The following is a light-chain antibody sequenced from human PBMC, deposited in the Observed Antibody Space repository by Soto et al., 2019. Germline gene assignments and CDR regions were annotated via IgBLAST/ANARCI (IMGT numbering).Light chain of an antibody. CDR1: SGSIANNG. J-gene: IGLJ2*01. Sequence: NFMLTQPHSVSESPGKTVTISCTRSSGSIANNGVQWYQQRPGSAPTTVIYENNQRPSGVPDRFSGSTDGSSNSASLTISGLQTEDEADYYCQSYDSSTVVFGEGTKLTVL. CDR2: ENN. V-gene: IGLV6-57*04. CDR3: QSYDSSTVV.